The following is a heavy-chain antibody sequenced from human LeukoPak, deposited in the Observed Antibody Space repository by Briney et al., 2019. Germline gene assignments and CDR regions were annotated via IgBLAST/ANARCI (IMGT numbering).Heavy chain of an antibody. CDR2: INHSGST. V-gene: IGHV4-38-2*02. CDR3: ARGLAP. J-gene: IGHJ5*02. Sequence: PSETLSLTCTVSGYSISSGYYWSWIRQPPGKGLEWIGEINHSGSTNYNPSLKSRVTISVDTSKNQFSLKLSSVTAADTAVYYCARGLAPWGQGTLVTVSS. CDR1: GYSISSGYY.